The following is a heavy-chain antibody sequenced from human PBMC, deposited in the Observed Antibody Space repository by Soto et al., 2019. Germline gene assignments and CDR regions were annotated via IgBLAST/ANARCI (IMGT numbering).Heavy chain of an antibody. CDR3: TTDLWRIAVVVGSTGYFNP. CDR1: GSTFSDAW. J-gene: IGHJ5*02. D-gene: IGHD2-15*01. V-gene: IGHV3-15*01. CDR2: IKSKSDGVTT. Sequence: PXGSLRLSCSASGSTFSDAWMSWVRQAAGKGLDWVGRIKSKSDGVTTEYAAPVRGRFTISRDDSKNTLYLQMNSLKTADTAVYYCTTDLWRIAVVVGSTGYFNPWGQGTPVTVYS.